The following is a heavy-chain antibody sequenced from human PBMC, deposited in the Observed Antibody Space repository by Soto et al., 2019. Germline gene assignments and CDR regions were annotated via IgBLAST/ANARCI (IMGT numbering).Heavy chain of an antibody. Sequence: SVKVSCKASGFTFTSSAVQWVRQARGQRLEWIGWIVVGSGNTNYAQKFQERVTITRDMSTSTAYMELSSLRSEDTAVYYCAADYANGGIAARDYYYGMDVWGQGTTVTVS. CDR1: GFTFTSSA. CDR3: AADYANGGIAARDYYYGMDV. J-gene: IGHJ6*02. D-gene: IGHD6-6*01. CDR2: IVVGSGNT. V-gene: IGHV1-58*01.